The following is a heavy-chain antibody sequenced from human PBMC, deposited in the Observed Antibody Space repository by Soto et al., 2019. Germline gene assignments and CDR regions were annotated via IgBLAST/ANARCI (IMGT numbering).Heavy chain of an antibody. CDR3: ARGYCSSISCYIWDNWFDP. CDR2: IYYSGRT. D-gene: IGHD2-2*02. CDR1: GGSISSYY. Sequence: QVQLQESGPGLVKPSETLSLTCTVSGGSISSYYWSWIRQPPGKGLEWIGYIYYSGRTNYNPSLKSGVTISLDTSKHQFSLKLSSVTAADTAVYYCARGYCSSISCYIWDNWFDPWGQGTLVTVSS. V-gene: IGHV4-59*01. J-gene: IGHJ5*02.